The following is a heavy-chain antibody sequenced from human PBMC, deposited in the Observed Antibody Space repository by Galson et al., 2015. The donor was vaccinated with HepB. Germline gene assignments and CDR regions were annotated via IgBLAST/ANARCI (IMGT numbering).Heavy chain of an antibody. CDR1: GFTFSSYV. Sequence: SLRLSCAASGFTFSSYVMSWVRQAPGKGLEWVSAISASGGSTYYADSVKGRFTISRDNAKNSLYLQMNSLRAEDTAVYYCARDMAELPTPLNWFDPWGQGTLLTVSS. CDR3: ARDMAELPTPLNWFDP. CDR2: ISASGGST. J-gene: IGHJ5*02. V-gene: IGHV3-23*01. D-gene: IGHD1-7*01.